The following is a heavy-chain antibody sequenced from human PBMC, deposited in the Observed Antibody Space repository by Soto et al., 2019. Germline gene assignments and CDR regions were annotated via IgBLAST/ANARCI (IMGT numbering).Heavy chain of an antibody. D-gene: IGHD2-2*01. J-gene: IGHJ6*02. CDR1: EFTFSKFD. CDR2: ISYDGNNK. V-gene: IGHV3-30-3*01. Sequence: GSLRLSCAASEFTFSKFDMHWVRQAPGKGLEWVAVISYDGNNKYYADSVKGRFTISRDNAKNSLYLQMNSLRAEDTAVYYCTRGTELVYCTSTSCPGIDVWGQGTTVTVSS. CDR3: TRGTELVYCTSTSCPGIDV.